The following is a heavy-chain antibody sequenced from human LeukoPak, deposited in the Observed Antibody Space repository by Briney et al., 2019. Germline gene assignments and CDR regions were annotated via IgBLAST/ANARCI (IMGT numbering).Heavy chain of an antibody. D-gene: IGHD6-19*01. V-gene: IGHV3-21*04. Sequence: GGSLRLSCAASGFTFGSYSMNWVRQAPGKGLEWVSCISSSSSYIYYADSVKGRFTISRDNAKNSLYLQMNSLRAEDTAVYYCARDLDSSGWPTPFDYWGQGTLVTVSS. CDR3: ARDLDSSGWPTPFDY. CDR2: ISSSSSYI. CDR1: GFTFGSYS. J-gene: IGHJ4*02.